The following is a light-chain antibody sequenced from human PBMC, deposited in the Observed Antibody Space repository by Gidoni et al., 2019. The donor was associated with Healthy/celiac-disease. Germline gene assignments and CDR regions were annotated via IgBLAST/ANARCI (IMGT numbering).Light chain of an antibody. CDR2: DAS. CDR1: QSISSW. V-gene: IGKV1-5*01. Sequence: DIQMTQSPSTLSASVGDRVTITCRASQSISSWLAWYQQKPGKAPKLLIYDASSLESGVPSRFSSSGSGTEFTLTISSLQPGDFATYYCQQYNSSWTFGQGTKVEIK. CDR3: QQYNSSWT. J-gene: IGKJ1*01.